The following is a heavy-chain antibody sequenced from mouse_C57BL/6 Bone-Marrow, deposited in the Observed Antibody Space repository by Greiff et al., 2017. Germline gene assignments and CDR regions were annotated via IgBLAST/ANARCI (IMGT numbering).Heavy chain of an antibody. J-gene: IGHJ3*01. CDR1: GYTFTSYW. D-gene: IGHD2-13*01. CDR3: ARSCRREGDGAAFAY. CDR2: IDPSDSET. V-gene: IGHV1-52*01. Sequence: QVQLQQPGAELVRPGSSVKLSCKASGYTFTSYWMHWVKQRPIQGLEWIGNIDPSDSETHYNQKFKDKATLTVDKSSSTAYMQLSSLTSEDSAVYYCARSCRREGDGAAFAYWGRGTRAPVSA.